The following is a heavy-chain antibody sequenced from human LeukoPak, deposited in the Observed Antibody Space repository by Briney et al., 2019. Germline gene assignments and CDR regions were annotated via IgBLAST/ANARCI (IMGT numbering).Heavy chain of an antibody. D-gene: IGHD3-16*01. CDR2: IKDDGTTT. CDR3: ARDRFHAVES. V-gene: IGHV3-74*01. CDR1: GSTFSSYA. J-gene: IGHJ5*01. Sequence: PGGSLRLSCAASGSTFSSYAMSWVRQAPGKGLVWVSLIKDDGTTTAYADSVKGRFTISRDNAKNTVYLQMNSLRAEDTAIYYCARDRFHAVESWGQGTLVTVSS.